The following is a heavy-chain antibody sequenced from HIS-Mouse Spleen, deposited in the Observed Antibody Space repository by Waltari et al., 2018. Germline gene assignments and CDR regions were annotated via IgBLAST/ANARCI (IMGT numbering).Heavy chain of an antibody. CDR1: GGSITRSSYY. CDR2: IYYSGST. CDR3: AREIPYSSSWYDWYFDL. V-gene: IGHV4-39*07. D-gene: IGHD6-13*01. Sequence: QLQLQESGPGLVKPSETLSLTCTVSGGSITRSSYYWGWIRQPPGKGLEWMGGIYYSGSTYYNPSLKSRVTISVDTSKNQFSLKLSSVTAADTAVYYCAREIPYSSSWYDWYFDLWGRGTLVTVSS. J-gene: IGHJ2*01.